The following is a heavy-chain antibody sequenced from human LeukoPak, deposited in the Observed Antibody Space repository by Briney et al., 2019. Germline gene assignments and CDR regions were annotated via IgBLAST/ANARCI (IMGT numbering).Heavy chain of an antibody. CDR2: ISYSGST. D-gene: IGHD1-1*01. CDR1: GGSISSGGYY. Sequence: SQTLSLTCTVSGGSISSGGYYWSWIRQHPGKGLEWIGYISYSGSTYYNPSLKSRVTISVDTSKNQFSLKLSSVTAADTAVYYCARVRYGYKDYWGQGTLVTVSS. CDR3: ARVRYGYKDY. V-gene: IGHV4-31*03. J-gene: IGHJ4*02.